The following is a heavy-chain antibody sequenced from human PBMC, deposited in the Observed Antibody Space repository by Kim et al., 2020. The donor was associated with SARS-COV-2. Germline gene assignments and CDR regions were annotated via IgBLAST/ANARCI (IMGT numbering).Heavy chain of an antibody. V-gene: IGHV1-46*01. CDR2: INPSGGST. CDR1: GYTFTSYY. CDR3: ARQKKPNGSYWYFDL. J-gene: IGHJ2*01. Sequence: ASVKVSCKASGYTFTSYYMHWVRQAPGQGLEWMGIINPSGGSTSYAQKFQGRVTMTRDTSTSTVYMELSSLRSEDTAVYYCARQKKPNGSYWYFDLWGRGTLVAVSS. D-gene: IGHD2-15*01.